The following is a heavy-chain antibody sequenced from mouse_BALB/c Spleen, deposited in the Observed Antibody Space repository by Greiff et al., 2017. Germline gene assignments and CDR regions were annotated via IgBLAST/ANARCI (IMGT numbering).Heavy chain of an antibody. CDR1: GFTFSNYW. V-gene: IGHV6-6*02. D-gene: IGHD1-1*01. CDR3: TRGYGTAY. CDR2: IRLKSNNYAT. Sequence: GQVVESGGGLVQPGGSMKLSCVASGFTFSNYWMNWVRQSPEKGLEWVAEIRLKSNNYATHYAESVKGRFTISRDDSKSSVYLQMNNLRAEDTGIYYCTRGYGTAYWGQGTLVTVSA. J-gene: IGHJ3*01.